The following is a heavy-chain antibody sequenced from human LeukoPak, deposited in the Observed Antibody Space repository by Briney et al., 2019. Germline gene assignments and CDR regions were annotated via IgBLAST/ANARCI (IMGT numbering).Heavy chain of an antibody. CDR1: GFTFSNSA. D-gene: IGHD3-9*01. Sequence: GGSLRLSCAVSGFTFSNSAMSWVRLAPGKGLEWVSSIGISGSTTYYTLSVKGRFTISRDNSKNTLFLQMSSLRGEDTAVYYCARGVVRYFDYWGQGALVTVSS. CDR3: ARGVVRYFDY. V-gene: IGHV3-23*01. J-gene: IGHJ4*02. CDR2: IGISGSTT.